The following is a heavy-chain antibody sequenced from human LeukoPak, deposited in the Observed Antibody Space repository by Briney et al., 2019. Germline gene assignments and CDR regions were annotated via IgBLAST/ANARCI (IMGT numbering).Heavy chain of an antibody. D-gene: IGHD2-2*01. Sequence: SVKVSCKASGGTFSSYAISWVRQAPGQGLEWMGGIIPIFGTANYAQKFQGRVTITTDESTSTAYMELSSLRSEDTAVYYCASHSSYYQLRPMGGYYYYMDVWGKGTTVTVSS. V-gene: IGHV1-69*05. CDR3: ASHSSYYQLRPMGGYYYYMDV. J-gene: IGHJ6*03. CDR2: IIPIFGTA. CDR1: GGTFSSYA.